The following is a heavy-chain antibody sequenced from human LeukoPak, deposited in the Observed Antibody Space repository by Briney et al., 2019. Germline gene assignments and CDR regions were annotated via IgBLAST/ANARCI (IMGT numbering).Heavy chain of an antibody. J-gene: IGHJ4*02. D-gene: IGHD3-22*01. CDR1: GGSTSSSSFY. CDR2: ISYSGRT. V-gene: IGHV4-39*01. CDR3: ARLRAYYYDSSGYYNFDF. Sequence: SETLFLTCTVSGGSTSSSSFYWGWIRQPPGKGLECIGRISYSGRTYYNPSLQSRVTISVDTSRNQFSLRLSSVTAADTAVYYCARLRAYYYDSSGYYNFDFWGQGTLVTVSS.